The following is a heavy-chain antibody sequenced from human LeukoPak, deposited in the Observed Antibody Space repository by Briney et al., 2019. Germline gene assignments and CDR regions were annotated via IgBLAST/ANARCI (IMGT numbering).Heavy chain of an antibody. V-gene: IGHV3-30*18. Sequence: GRSLRLSCAASGFTFSSYGMHWVRQAPGKGLEWVAVISYDGSNKYYADSVKGRFTISRDSSKNTLYLQMNSLRAEDTAVYYCAKDPYDYGDYVPDYWGQGTLVTVSS. D-gene: IGHD4-17*01. J-gene: IGHJ4*02. CDR2: ISYDGSNK. CDR1: GFTFSSYG. CDR3: AKDPYDYGDYVPDY.